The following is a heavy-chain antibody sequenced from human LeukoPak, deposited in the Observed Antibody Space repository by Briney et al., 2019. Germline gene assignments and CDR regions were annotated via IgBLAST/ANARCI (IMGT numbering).Heavy chain of an antibody. CDR2: INSDGSDT. CDR1: GFTFSNFW. D-gene: IGHD3-22*01. CDR3: ARGSGGYYDSGRRYYYGMDV. V-gene: IGHV3-74*01. J-gene: IGHJ6*02. Sequence: GGSLRLSCAASGFTFSNFWMHWVRQAPGKGLVWVSRINSDGSDTSYADSVKGRLTISRDNSKNTLYLQMNSLRAEDTAVYYCARGSGGYYDSGRRYYYGMDVWGQGTTVTVSS.